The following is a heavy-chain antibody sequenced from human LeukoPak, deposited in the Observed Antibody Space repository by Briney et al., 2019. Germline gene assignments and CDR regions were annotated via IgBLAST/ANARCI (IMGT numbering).Heavy chain of an antibody. V-gene: IGHV1-69*05. CDR1: GGTFSSYA. D-gene: IGHD5-18*01. J-gene: IGHJ4*02. CDR3: ARRGSRGDTAMGLDY. Sequence: SVKVSCKASGGTFSSYAISWVRQAPGQGLEWMGGIIPIFGTANYAQKFQGRVTITTDESTSTAYMELSSLRSEDTAVYYCARRGSRGDTAMGLDYWGQGTLVTVSS. CDR2: IIPIFGTA.